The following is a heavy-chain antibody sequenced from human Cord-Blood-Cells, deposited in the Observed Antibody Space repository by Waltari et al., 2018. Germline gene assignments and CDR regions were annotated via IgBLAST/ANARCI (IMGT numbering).Heavy chain of an antibody. CDR1: GYTFTSYA. Sequence: QVQLVQSGAEGKKPGASVKVSCKASGYTFTSYAMHWVRQAPGQRLEWMGWINAGNGNTKYSQKFQGRVTITRDTSASTAYMELSSLRSEDTAVYYCARGSYSSSSWYFDLWGRGTLVTVSS. V-gene: IGHV1-3*01. CDR2: INAGNGNT. D-gene: IGHD6-6*01. CDR3: ARGSYSSSSWYFDL. J-gene: IGHJ2*01.